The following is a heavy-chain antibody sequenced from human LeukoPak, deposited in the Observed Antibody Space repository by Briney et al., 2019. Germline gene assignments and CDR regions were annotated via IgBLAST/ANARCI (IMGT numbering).Heavy chain of an antibody. Sequence: KPSETLSLTCAVYGVSFSGYYWSWIRQPPGKGLEWIGEINHSGSNNYNPSLKGRVTISVEPYKHQFSLKLSSVTAADRAVYYCARGSAAVAVRWFDPWGQGTLVSVSS. CDR3: ARGSAAVAVRWFDP. V-gene: IGHV4-34*01. CDR2: INHSGSN. D-gene: IGHD6-19*01. CDR1: GVSFSGYY. J-gene: IGHJ5*02.